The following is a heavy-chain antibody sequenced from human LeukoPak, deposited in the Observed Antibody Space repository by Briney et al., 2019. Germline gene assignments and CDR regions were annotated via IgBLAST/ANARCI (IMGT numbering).Heavy chain of an antibody. Sequence: SGGSLRLSCAASGFTFSDHFLDWGRQAPGKGLEWVGRTRNKANSYITEYAASVKGRFTISRDDSKNSLYLQMSSLKTDDTAMYYCASIRGTFGYWGQGTLVTVSS. V-gene: IGHV3-72*01. CDR1: GFTFSDHF. CDR3: ASIRGTFGY. D-gene: IGHD1-26*01. CDR2: TRNKANSYIT. J-gene: IGHJ4*02.